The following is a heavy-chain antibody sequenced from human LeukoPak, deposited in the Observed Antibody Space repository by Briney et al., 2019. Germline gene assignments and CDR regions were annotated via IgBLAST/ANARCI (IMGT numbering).Heavy chain of an antibody. Sequence: GGSLRLSCGASGFSFSSYRMNWVRQAPGRGLEWVSYISRGSGTIYYADSVKGRFTIARDNAKNSLYLQMNSLRAEDTAVYYCARDSVQDSYYYYMDVWGKGTTVTVSS. V-gene: IGHV3-48*01. D-gene: IGHD1-1*01. CDR3: ARDSVQDSYYYYMDV. J-gene: IGHJ6*03. CDR2: ISRGSGTI. CDR1: GFSFSSYR.